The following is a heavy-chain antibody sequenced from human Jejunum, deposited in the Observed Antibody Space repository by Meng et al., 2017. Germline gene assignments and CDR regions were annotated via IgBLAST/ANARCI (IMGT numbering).Heavy chain of an antibody. CDR2: ISGGVPTT. V-gene: IGHV3-23*01. CDR1: GSFINNYA. D-gene: IGHD4-23*01. CDR3: AKNMIAGNSWAMRDYFDS. Sequence: GESLMICCASSGSFINNYAMRLVRQAPREGLELVSSISGGVPTTFYADSVKGRFTISRDYSKNTLSLQMNSLRAEDTAVYYCAKNMIAGNSWAMRDYFDSWGQGTLVTVSS. J-gene: IGHJ4*02.